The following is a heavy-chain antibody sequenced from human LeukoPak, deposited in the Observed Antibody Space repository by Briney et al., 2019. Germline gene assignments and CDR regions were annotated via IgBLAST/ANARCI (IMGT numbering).Heavy chain of an antibody. CDR1: GGSISSGSYY. D-gene: IGHD1-1*01. Sequence: SETLSLTCTVSGGSISSGSYYWSWIRQPAGKGLEWIGRIYTSGSTNYNPSLESRVTISVDTSKNQFSLKLSSVTAADTAVYYCAREERNVYYYYMDVWGKGTTVTVSS. J-gene: IGHJ6*03. CDR3: AREERNVYYYYMDV. CDR2: IYTSGST. V-gene: IGHV4-61*02.